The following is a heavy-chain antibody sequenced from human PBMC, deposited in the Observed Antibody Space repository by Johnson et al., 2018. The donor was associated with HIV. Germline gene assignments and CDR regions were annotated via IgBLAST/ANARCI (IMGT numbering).Heavy chain of an antibody. V-gene: IGHV3-30-3*02. J-gene: IGHJ3*01. CDR2: ISYDGSNK. D-gene: IGHD3-10*01. CDR3: AKTWVSYGSEIDV. CDR1: GFTFSSYA. Sequence: QVQLVESGGGVVQPGRSLRLSCAASGFTFSSYALHWVRQAPGKGLEWVAVISYDGSNKYYADSVEGRSTISSDNSKNTQYLQMNSLRSEETSVYYCAKTWVSYGSEIDVWGQGTMVTVSS.